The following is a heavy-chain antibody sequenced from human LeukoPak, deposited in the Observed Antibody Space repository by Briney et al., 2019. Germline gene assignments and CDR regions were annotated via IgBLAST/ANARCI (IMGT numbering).Heavy chain of an antibody. V-gene: IGHV1-69*13. Sequence: SVKVSCKASGGTFSSYAISWVRQAAGQGLEWMGGIIPIFGTANYAQKFQGRVTITADESTSTAYMELSSLRSEDTAVYYCARSMITFGGVIAIGGNWFDPWGQGTLVTVSS. D-gene: IGHD3-16*02. J-gene: IGHJ5*02. CDR3: ARSMITFGGVIAIGGNWFDP. CDR2: IIPIFGTA. CDR1: GGTFSSYA.